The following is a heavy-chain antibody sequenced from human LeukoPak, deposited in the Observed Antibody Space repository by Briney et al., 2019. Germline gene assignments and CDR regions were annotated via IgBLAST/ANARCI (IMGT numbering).Heavy chain of an antibody. CDR1: GFTFTDYF. D-gene: IGHD3-22*01. Sequence: GGSLRLSCVASGFTFTDYFMSWVRQAPRKGLEWVASIKHNGGEKYYVDSVKGRFTISRDNAKNSLYLEMSSLRVEDTAVYYCARDRGWRTSGYYLYHFDYWGQGTLVTFAS. CDR3: ARDRGWRTSGYYLYHFDY. CDR2: IKHNGGEK. V-gene: IGHV3-7*01. J-gene: IGHJ4*02.